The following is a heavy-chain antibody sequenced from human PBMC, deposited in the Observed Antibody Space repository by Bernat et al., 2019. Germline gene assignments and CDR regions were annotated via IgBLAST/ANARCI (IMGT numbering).Heavy chain of an antibody. Sequence: QVQLVESGGGVVQPGGSLRLSCAASGFTFSSYGMHWVRQAPGKGLEWVAVIWYDESNKYYADSVKGRFTISRDNSKNTLYLQMNSLRAEDTAVYYCARPRGGDYDEAGFAEYFQHWGQGTLVTVSS. CDR2: IWYDESNK. CDR1: GFTFSSYG. D-gene: IGHD4-17*01. J-gene: IGHJ1*01. CDR3: ARPRGGDYDEAGFAEYFQH. V-gene: IGHV3-33*01.